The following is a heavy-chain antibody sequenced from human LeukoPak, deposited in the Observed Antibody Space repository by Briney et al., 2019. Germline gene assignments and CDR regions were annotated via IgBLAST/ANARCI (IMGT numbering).Heavy chain of an antibody. CDR2: INHSGST. CDR1: GGSFSGYY. V-gene: IGHV4-34*01. J-gene: IGHJ4*02. Sequence: SETLSLTCAVYGGSFSGYYWSWIRQPPGKGLEWIGEINHSGSTNCNPSLKSRVTISVDTSKNQFSLKLSSVTAADTAVYYCARGRKGQWLARPSGYFDYWGQGTLVTVSS. D-gene: IGHD6-19*01. CDR3: ARGRKGQWLARPSGYFDY.